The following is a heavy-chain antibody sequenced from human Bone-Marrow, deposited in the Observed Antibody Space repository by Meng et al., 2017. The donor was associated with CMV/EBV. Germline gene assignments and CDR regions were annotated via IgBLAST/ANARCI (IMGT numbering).Heavy chain of an antibody. J-gene: IGHJ4*02. Sequence: GESLKISCAASGFTFSSYWMHWVRQAPGKGLVWVSRINSDGSSTSYADSVKGRFTISRDNAKNSLYLQMNSLRAEDTAVYYCARDAVLLWFGESPLAYWGQGHLVNVSS. V-gene: IGHV3-74*01. CDR2: INSDGSST. CDR1: GFTFSSYW. CDR3: ARDAVLLWFGESPLAY. D-gene: IGHD3-10*01.